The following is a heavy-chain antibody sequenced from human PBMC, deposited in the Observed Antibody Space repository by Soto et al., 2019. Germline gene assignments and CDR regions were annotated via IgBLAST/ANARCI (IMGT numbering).Heavy chain of an antibody. Sequence: GGSLRLSCAASGFTFSSFEMNWVRQAPGKVLEWVSKIGSSGSTIWYADSVKGRFTISRDNAKNSLYLQMNSLRGEDTAVYYCARATYSSSYYFDSWGQGTLVTVSS. J-gene: IGHJ4*02. D-gene: IGHD6-6*01. CDR1: GFTFSSFE. CDR3: ARATYSSSYYFDS. CDR2: IGSSGSTI. V-gene: IGHV3-48*03.